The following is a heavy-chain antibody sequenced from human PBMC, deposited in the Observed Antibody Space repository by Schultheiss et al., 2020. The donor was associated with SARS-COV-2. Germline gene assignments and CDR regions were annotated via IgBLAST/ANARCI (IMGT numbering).Heavy chain of an antibody. V-gene: IGHV4-34*09. CDR1: GGSFSGYY. Sequence: SETLSLTCAVYGGSFSGYYWSWIRQPPGKGLEWIGEINHSGSTNYNPSLKSLVTISVDTSKNQFSLKLSSVTAADTAVYYCARAGIIAVAGKRTLEAFDIWGQGTMVTVSS. CDR3: ARAGIIAVAGKRTLEAFDI. CDR2: INHSGST. J-gene: IGHJ3*02. D-gene: IGHD6-19*01.